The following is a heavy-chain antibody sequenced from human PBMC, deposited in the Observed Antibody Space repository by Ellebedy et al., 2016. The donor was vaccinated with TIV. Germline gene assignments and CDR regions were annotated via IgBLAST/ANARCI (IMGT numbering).Heavy chain of an antibody. Sequence: GESLKISCAASGFTFSTSWMAWVRQAPGKGLEWVANINRDGSEKYYVDSVKGRFTISRDNGKYSLYLQMNSLRVEDTAVYYCARDTSGSLDYWGQGTLVAVSS. CDR2: INRDGSEK. V-gene: IGHV3-7*03. CDR1: GFTFSTSW. D-gene: IGHD3-10*01. CDR3: ARDTSGSLDY. J-gene: IGHJ4*02.